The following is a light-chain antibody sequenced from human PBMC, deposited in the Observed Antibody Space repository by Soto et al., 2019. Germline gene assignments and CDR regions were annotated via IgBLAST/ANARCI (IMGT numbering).Light chain of an antibody. CDR2: QDC. J-gene: IGLJ1*01. CDR3: QAWDSSTGV. V-gene: IGLV3-1*01. Sequence: SYELTQPPSVSVSAGQTASITCSGAELGDKYACWYQQRPGQSPVLVIYQDCRRPSGIPERFSGSNSGNTATLTIGGTQAMDEADYYCQAWDSSTGVFGTGTKVTVL. CDR1: ELGDKY.